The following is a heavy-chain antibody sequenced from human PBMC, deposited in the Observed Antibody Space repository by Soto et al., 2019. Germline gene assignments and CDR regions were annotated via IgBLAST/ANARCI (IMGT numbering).Heavy chain of an antibody. Sequence: GASVKVSCKASGGTFSSYAISWVRQAPGQGLEWMGGIIPIFGTANYAQKFQGRVTITADESTSTAYMELSSLRSEDTAVYYCARAVRYSSSPAYFDYWGQGTLVTVSS. V-gene: IGHV1-69*13. CDR3: ARAVRYSSSPAYFDY. J-gene: IGHJ4*02. CDR1: GGTFSSYA. D-gene: IGHD6-13*01. CDR2: IIPIFGTA.